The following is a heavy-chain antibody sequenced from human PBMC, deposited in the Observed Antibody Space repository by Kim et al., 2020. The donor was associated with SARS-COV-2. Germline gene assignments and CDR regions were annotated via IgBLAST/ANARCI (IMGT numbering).Heavy chain of an antibody. V-gene: IGHV3-48*02. D-gene: IGHD3-22*01. J-gene: IGHJ6*02. Sequence: GGSLRLSCAASGFTFSSYSMNWVRQAPGKGLEWVSYISSSSSTIYYADSVKGRFTISRDNAKNSLYLQMNSLRDEDTAVYYCAREKAMIVVGLRYGMDVWGQGTTVTVSS. CDR3: AREKAMIVVGLRYGMDV. CDR1: GFTFSSYS. CDR2: ISSSSSTI.